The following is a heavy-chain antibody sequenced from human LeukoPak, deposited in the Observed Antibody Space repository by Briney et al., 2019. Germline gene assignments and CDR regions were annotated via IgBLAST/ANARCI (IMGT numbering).Heavy chain of an antibody. J-gene: IGHJ4*02. CDR2: IYSGGST. V-gene: IGHV3-53*01. CDR1: GFTVSTNY. D-gene: IGHD5-12*01. Sequence: GGSLRLSCAVSGFTVSTNYMNWVRQAPGKGLERVSIIYSGGSTYYTDSVKGRFTISRDNSKNTLYLQMNSLRAEDTAVYYCARHDGGYGPFDYWGQGTLVTVSS. CDR3: ARHDGGYGPFDY.